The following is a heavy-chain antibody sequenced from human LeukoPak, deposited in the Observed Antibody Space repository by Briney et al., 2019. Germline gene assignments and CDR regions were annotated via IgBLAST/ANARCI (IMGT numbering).Heavy chain of an antibody. CDR3: AKDQPPQGYGGHFDY. Sequence: PGGSLRLSCAASGFTFSSYEMNWVRQAPGKGLEWVSYISSSGSTIYYADSVKGRFTISRDNAKNSLYLQMNSLRAEDTAVYYCAKDQPPQGYGGHFDYWGQGTLVTVSS. J-gene: IGHJ4*02. CDR1: GFTFSSYE. V-gene: IGHV3-48*03. D-gene: IGHD4-23*01. CDR2: ISSSGSTI.